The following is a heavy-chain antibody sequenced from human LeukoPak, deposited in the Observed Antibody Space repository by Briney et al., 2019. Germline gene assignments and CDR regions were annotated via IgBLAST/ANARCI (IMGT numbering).Heavy chain of an antibody. CDR1: GYTFTSYG. J-gene: IGHJ3*02. Sequence: ASVKVSCKASGYTFTSYGISWVRQAPGQGLEWMGWISAYNGNTNYAQKLQGRVTMTTDTSTSTAYMELRSLRSDDTAVYCCARRPYDFWSGYYTGAFDIWGQGTMVTVSS. CDR2: ISAYNGNT. V-gene: IGHV1-18*01. CDR3: ARRPYDFWSGYYTGAFDI. D-gene: IGHD3-3*01.